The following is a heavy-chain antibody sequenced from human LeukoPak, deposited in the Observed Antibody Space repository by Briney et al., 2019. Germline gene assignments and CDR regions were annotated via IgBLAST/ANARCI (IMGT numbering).Heavy chain of an antibody. J-gene: IGHJ6*02. Sequence: PSETLSLTCTVSGGSISSSSYYWGWIRQPPGKGLEWIGSIYYSGSTYYNPSLKSRVTISVDTSKNQFSLKLNSVTAADTAVYYCARDLGQAVAGYYYYGMDVWGQGTTVTVSS. V-gene: IGHV4-39*07. CDR1: GGSISSSSYY. CDR2: IYYSGST. D-gene: IGHD6-19*01. CDR3: ARDLGQAVAGYYYYGMDV.